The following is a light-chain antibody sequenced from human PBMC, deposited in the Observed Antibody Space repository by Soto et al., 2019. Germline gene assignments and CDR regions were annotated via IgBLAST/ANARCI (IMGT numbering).Light chain of an antibody. Sequence: DIQMTQSPSTLSASVGDRVIITCRASQNIYSWLAWYQQKPGIAPKLLIHKASSLESGVPSRFSGSGSGTEFTLTISGLQPDDSAAYYCQQYESYSTFGQGTKV. V-gene: IGKV1-5*03. CDR3: QQYESYST. J-gene: IGKJ1*01. CDR2: KAS. CDR1: QNIYSW.